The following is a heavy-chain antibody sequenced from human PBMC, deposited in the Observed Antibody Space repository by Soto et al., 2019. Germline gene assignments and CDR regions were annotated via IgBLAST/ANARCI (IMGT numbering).Heavy chain of an antibody. CDR3: ARHGFYGDYASNYFDP. V-gene: IGHV5-51*01. CDR2: IYPGNSDA. Sequence: PGESLKISCQASGYNFATYWIAGARQMPGKGLEYMGIIYPGNSDARYSPSFQGQVTFSADKSISTAYLHWSSLKASDTAMYYCARHGFYGDYASNYFDPWGQGTLVTVSS. CDR1: GYNFATYW. J-gene: IGHJ5*02. D-gene: IGHD4-17*01.